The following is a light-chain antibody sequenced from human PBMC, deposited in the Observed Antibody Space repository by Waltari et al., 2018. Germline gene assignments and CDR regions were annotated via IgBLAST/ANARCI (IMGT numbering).Light chain of an antibody. J-gene: IGKJ2*01. Sequence: DIQMTQSPSTLSASIGDRVTITCRASRSRTTWLAWYQQKPGKAPKLLIHTASRLESGVPSRFSGSGSGTDFTLSISSLQPDDFATYYCQQYASYWYTFGQGTKL. CDR1: RSRTTW. CDR2: TAS. CDR3: QQYASYWYT. V-gene: IGKV1-5*03.